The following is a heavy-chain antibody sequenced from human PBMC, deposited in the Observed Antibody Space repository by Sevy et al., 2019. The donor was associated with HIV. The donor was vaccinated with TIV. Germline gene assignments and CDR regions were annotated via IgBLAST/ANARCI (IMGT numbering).Heavy chain of an antibody. J-gene: IGHJ4*02. V-gene: IGHV3-48*03. CDR3: ARAPTTVTTGDY. CDR1: GFTFSSYE. CDR2: ISSSGSTI. Sequence: WGSLRLSCAASGFTFSSYEMNWVRQAPGKGLEWVSYISSSGSTIYYADSVKGRFTISRDNAKNSLYLQMNSLRAEDTAVYYCARAPTTVTTGDYWGQGTLVTVSS. D-gene: IGHD4-17*01.